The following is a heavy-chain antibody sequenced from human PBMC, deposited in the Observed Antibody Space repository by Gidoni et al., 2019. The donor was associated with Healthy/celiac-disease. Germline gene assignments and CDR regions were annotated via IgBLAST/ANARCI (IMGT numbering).Heavy chain of an antibody. J-gene: IGHJ6*02. D-gene: IGHD2-15*01. CDR3: ARDQGEVVVAATGSYYYGMDV. Sequence: EVQLVESGGGLVQPGGSRRRSCAAAGFTSRSDRMNWVRQSPGKGLEWVSYIISLIIPFCYADSVKCRFTISRDNAKNSLYLQMNSLRAEDTAVYYCARDQGEVVVAATGSYYYGMDVWGQGTTVTVSS. CDR1: GFTSRSDR. CDR2: IISLIIPF. V-gene: IGHV3-48*01.